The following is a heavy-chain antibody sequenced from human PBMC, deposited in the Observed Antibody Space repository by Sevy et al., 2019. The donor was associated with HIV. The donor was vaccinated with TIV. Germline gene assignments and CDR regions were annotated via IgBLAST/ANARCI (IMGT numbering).Heavy chain of an antibody. CDR1: GFTFSDYY. V-gene: IGHV3-11*06. CDR3: ARGKVLFDY. CDR2: INNSSRFI. Sequence: GGSLRLSCAASGFTFSDYYMSWIRQAPGKGPEWVSYINNSSRFINYVDSVKGRFTISRDNAKNSLYPQMNSLRAGDTAVYYCARGKVLFDYWGQGTLVTVSS. J-gene: IGHJ4*02.